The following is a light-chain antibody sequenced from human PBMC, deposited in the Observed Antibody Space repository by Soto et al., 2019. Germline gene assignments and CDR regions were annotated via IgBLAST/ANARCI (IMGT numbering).Light chain of an antibody. CDR1: QSVSSK. CDR3: QQRSNWALT. J-gene: IGKJ4*01. Sequence: EIVMTQSPATLSVSPGERATLSYRASQSVSSKLAWYQQKPGQAPRLLIYGASTRATGIPARFSGSGSGTEFTLTISSLEPEDFAVYYCQQRSNWALTFGGGTKVEIK. V-gene: IGKV3-15*01. CDR2: GAS.